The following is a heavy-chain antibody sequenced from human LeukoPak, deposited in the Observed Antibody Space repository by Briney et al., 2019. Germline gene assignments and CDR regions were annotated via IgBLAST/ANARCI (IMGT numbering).Heavy chain of an antibody. J-gene: IGHJ3*02. Sequence: GGCLRLSCAASEFTFSSYGMSWVRQAPGKGLEWVSSISGSGGSTQYADSVQGRFAISRDNSKNTLYLQMNSLRAEDTAVYYCARVMSGYYVVLDMWGQGTMVTVSA. CDR2: ISGSGGST. CDR3: ARVMSGYYVVLDM. CDR1: EFTFSSYG. V-gene: IGHV3-23*01. D-gene: IGHD3-3*01.